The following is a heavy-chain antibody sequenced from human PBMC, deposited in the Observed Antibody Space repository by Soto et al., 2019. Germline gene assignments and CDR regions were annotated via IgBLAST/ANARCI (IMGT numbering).Heavy chain of an antibody. Sequence: KPGGSLRLSCAASGFTFSSYSMNWVRQAPGKGLEWVSSISSSSSYIYYADSVKGRFTISRDNAKNSLYLQMNSLRAEDTAVYYCARDTIFGVGGYYYYYGMDVWGQGTTVTVSS. CDR3: ARDTIFGVGGYYYYYGMDV. V-gene: IGHV3-21*01. CDR2: ISSSSSYI. CDR1: GFTFSSYS. D-gene: IGHD3-3*01. J-gene: IGHJ6*02.